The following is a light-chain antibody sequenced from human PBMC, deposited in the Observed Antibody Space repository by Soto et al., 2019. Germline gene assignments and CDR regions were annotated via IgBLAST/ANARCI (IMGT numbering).Light chain of an antibody. V-gene: IGKV3-20*01. CDR1: QSVSTNQ. J-gene: IGKJ5*01. Sequence: EIVLTQSPGTLSLSPGERATLSCRASQSVSTNQLAWYQQKPGQAPRLLIYGASSRATGIADRFSGSGSGTDFTLTISRLEPEDFAVYYCQYYGGSPLTFGQGTRLEIK. CDR2: GAS. CDR3: QYYGGSPLT.